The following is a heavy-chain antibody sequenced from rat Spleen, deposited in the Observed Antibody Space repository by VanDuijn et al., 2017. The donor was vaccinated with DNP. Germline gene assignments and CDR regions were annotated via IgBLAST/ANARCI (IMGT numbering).Heavy chain of an antibody. CDR1: GFTFSDYN. CDR2: ISTVGDNG. CDR3: VRERYGVDY. D-gene: IGHD1-7*01. Sequence: EVQLVESGGDLVQPGRSLKLSCAASGFTFSDYNMAWVRQTPTKGLEWVASISTVGDNGVYRDSVKGRFTVSRDNAKSSLYLQMDSLRSEDTATYYCVRERYGVDYWGQGVMVTVSS. J-gene: IGHJ2*01. V-gene: IGHV5-25*01.